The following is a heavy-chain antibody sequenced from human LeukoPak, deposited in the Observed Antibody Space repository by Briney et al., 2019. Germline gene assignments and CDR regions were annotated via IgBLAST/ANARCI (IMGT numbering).Heavy chain of an antibody. J-gene: IGHJ4*02. Sequence: GGSLRLSCAASGFTFSNYWMSWVRQAPGKGLEWVANIKQDGSKKSYVDSVKGRFTISRDNAKNSLYLQMNSLRAEDTAIYYCTRVGYIDEGIDYWGQGTLVTVSS. D-gene: IGHD5-24*01. CDR1: GFTFSNYW. CDR2: IKQDGSKK. CDR3: TRVGYIDEGIDY. V-gene: IGHV3-7*04.